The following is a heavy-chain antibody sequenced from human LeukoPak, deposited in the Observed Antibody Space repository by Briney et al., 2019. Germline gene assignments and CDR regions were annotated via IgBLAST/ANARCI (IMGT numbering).Heavy chain of an antibody. CDR2: INPNSGGT. CDR3: ATAYPPSSSWYYFDY. CDR1: GYTFTGYY. J-gene: IGHJ4*02. D-gene: IGHD6-13*01. V-gene: IGHV1-2*02. Sequence: GASVKVSCKASGYTFTGYYMHWVRQAPGQGLEWMGWINPNSGGTNYAQKFQGRVTMTRDTSISTAYMELSRLRSDDTAVYYCATAYPPSSSWYYFDYWGQGTLVTVSS.